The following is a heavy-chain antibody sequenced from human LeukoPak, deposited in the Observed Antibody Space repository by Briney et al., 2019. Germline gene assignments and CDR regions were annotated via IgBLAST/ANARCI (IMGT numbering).Heavy chain of an antibody. CDR1: GYTFTSYD. V-gene: IGHV1-8*01. D-gene: IGHD2-2*01. CDR3: ASRVVPTATRSWGQYYYYGMDV. CDR2: MNPNSGDT. Sequence: ASVKVSCKASGYTFTSYDINWVRQATGQGLGWMGWMNPNSGDTGYAEKFQGRVTMTRDASISTAYMELSSLRSEDTAVYYCASRVVPTATRSWGQYYYYGMDVWGQGTTVTVSS. J-gene: IGHJ6*02.